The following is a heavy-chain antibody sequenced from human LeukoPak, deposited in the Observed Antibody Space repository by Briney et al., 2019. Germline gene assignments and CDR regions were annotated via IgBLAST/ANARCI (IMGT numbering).Heavy chain of an antibody. D-gene: IGHD2-15*01. Sequence: ASVKVSCKVSGYTLTELSMHWVRQAPGQGLEWMGGFDPKGGETIDARQFQGRVTMTEDTSTDKTYMEMGRLRSEDSGVYYCATAIGGSLISFDYWGQGTLVTVSS. J-gene: IGHJ4*02. CDR1: GYTLTELS. V-gene: IGHV1-24*01. CDR2: FDPKGGET. CDR3: ATAIGGSLISFDY.